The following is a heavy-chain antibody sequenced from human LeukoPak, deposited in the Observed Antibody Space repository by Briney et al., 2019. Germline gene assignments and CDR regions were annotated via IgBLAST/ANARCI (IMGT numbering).Heavy chain of an antibody. CDR1: GYSFTSYW. J-gene: IGHJ3*02. Sequence: GESLKISCKGSGYSFTSYWIGWVRQMPGKGLEWMGIIYPGDSDTRYSPSFQGQVTISADKSISTAYLQWSSLKASDTAMYYCAILSPVAARVGAFDIWGQGTMVTVSS. CDR2: IYPGDSDT. CDR3: AILSPVAARVGAFDI. D-gene: IGHD4-23*01. V-gene: IGHV5-51*01.